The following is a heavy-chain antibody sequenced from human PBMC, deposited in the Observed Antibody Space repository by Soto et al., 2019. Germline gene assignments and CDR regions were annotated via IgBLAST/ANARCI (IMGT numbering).Heavy chain of an antibody. CDR1: GYTFTGYY. Sequence: ASVKVSCKASGYTFTGYYMHWVRQAPGQGLEWMGWINPNSGGTNYAQKFQGWVTMTRDTSTSTAYMELSRLRSDDTAVYYCARAVYYGSGIFDYWGQGTLVTVSS. J-gene: IGHJ4*02. CDR3: ARAVYYGSGIFDY. V-gene: IGHV1-2*04. D-gene: IGHD3-10*01. CDR2: INPNSGGT.